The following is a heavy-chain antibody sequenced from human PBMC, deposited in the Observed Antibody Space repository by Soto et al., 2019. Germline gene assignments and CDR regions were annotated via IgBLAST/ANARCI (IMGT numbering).Heavy chain of an antibody. D-gene: IGHD3-16*01. Sequence: QVQLVQSGAEVKKPGASVKVSCKASGYSFTRYGISWLRQAPGQGLEWMGWISGYNANTNYPENLQGRVTMTTDTSTSTAYMEVRNLISHDTAVYYCARMGDVPYYYYGLDVWGQRTTVTVSS. V-gene: IGHV1-18*01. CDR3: ARMGDVPYYYYGLDV. CDR2: ISGYNANT. J-gene: IGHJ6*02. CDR1: GYSFTRYG.